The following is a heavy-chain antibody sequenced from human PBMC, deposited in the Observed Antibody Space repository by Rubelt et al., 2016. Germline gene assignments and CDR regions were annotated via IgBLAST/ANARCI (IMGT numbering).Heavy chain of an antibody. CDR1: GYSFTSYW. V-gene: IGHV5-51*01. D-gene: IGHD1-26*01. CDR3: ARHGQVQSGDAFDI. J-gene: IGHJ3*02. CDR2: IYPGDSDT. Sequence: EVQLVQSGAEVKKPGESLKISCKGSGYSFTSYWIGWVRQMPGKGLEWMGIIYPGDSDTRYSPSFKGKVSIPAGKSSSTAYLQWSSLKASDTAMYYCARHGQVQSGDAFDIWGQGTMVTVSS.